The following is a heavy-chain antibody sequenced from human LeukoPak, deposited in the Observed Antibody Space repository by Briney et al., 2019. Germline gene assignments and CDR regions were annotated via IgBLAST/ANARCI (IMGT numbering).Heavy chain of an antibody. CDR2: ISERGGST. Sequence: GGSLRLSCVVSGISLSNYAMTWVRQAPGKGLEWVSYISERGGSTTYADSVKGRFTISRDTSLNTLYLQMTSLRAEDTAVYFCAKRGIVIRGILVIRYHQEAYHYDYWGQGVLVTVSS. J-gene: IGHJ4*02. V-gene: IGHV3-23*01. CDR3: AKRGIVIRGILVIRYHQEAYHYDY. CDR1: GISLSNYA. D-gene: IGHD3-10*01.